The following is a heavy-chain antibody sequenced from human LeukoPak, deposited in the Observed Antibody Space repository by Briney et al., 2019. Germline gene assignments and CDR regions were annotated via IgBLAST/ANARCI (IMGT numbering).Heavy chain of an antibody. CDR3: ARGSMRMATAGLADY. D-gene: IGHD5-24*01. Sequence: GGSLRLSCEASGFTFSDYCMNWLRQAPGKGLEWVSFISSSSSYTNYADSVKGRFTISRDNPKNSLSLQLSSLRAEDTAVYYCARGSMRMATAGLADYWGQGTLVTVSS. CDR2: ISSSSSYT. CDR1: GFTFSDYC. V-gene: IGHV3-11*05. J-gene: IGHJ4*02.